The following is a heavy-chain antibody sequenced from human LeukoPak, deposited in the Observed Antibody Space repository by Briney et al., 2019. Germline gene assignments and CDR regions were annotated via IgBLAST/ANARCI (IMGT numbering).Heavy chain of an antibody. D-gene: IGHD6-19*01. CDR2: ISGSGGST. CDR1: GFTFSSYA. Sequence: GGSLRLSCAACGFTFSSYAMSWVRQAPGKGLEWVSAISGSGGSTYYADSVKGRFTISRDNSKNTLYLQMNSLRAEDTAVFYCAKGLSSGWYGESGSWGQGTLVTVSS. J-gene: IGHJ5*02. CDR3: AKGLSSGWYGESGS. V-gene: IGHV3-23*01.